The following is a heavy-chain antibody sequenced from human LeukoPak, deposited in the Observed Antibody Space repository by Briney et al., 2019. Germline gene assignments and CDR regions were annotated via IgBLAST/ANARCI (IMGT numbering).Heavy chain of an antibody. CDR3: ARLSYVVGATGTQYGWLDP. Sequence: PSETLSLTCTVSGDSMNNYYWSWIRQPAGMGLERIGRIYTSGSTNCNPSLKSRVTMSVDTSKNQFSLKLSSVTAADTAVYYCARLSYVVGATGTQYGWLDPWGREPWSPSPQ. J-gene: IGHJ5*02. CDR1: GDSMNNYY. CDR2: IYTSGST. D-gene: IGHD2-15*01. V-gene: IGHV4-4*07.